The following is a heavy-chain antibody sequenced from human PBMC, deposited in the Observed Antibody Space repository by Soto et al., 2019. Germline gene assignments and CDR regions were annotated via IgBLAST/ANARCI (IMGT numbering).Heavy chain of an antibody. J-gene: IGHJ4*02. V-gene: IGHV3-30*03. CDR2: ILYDGSKK. CDR1: GFTFSNYG. D-gene: IGHD1-26*01. CDR3: ATMEGATVVTLDN. Sequence: QVQLVESGGGVVQPGRSLRLSCAASGFTFSNYGMHWVRQAPGKGLEWVAVILYDGSKKYYADSVKGRFTISRDNSKNALYLQMNSLRPEDTAVYYCATMEGATVVTLDNWGQGTLVTVAS.